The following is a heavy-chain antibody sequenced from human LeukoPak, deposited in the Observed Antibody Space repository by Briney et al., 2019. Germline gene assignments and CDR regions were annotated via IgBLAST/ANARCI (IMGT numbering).Heavy chain of an antibody. CDR2: ISSSGSNI. D-gene: IGHD6-6*01. J-gene: IGHJ4*02. CDR3: ARGRPFDY. V-gene: IGHV3-21*01. Sequence: GGSLRLSCAVSGFTFSIYTMKWVRQAPGKGLEWVSSISSSGSNIYHADSVKGRFTISRDNAKNSLYLQMNSLRAEDTAVYYCARGRPFDYWGQGTLVTVSS. CDR1: GFTFSIYT.